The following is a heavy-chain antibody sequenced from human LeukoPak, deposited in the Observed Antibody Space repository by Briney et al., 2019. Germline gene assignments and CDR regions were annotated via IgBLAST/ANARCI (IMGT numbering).Heavy chain of an antibody. Sequence: GGSLRLSCAASGFTFSSYAMTWVRQAPGKGLEWVSSIGGNTYYTDSVKGRFTISRDNSKNTLYLQMDSLRAGDTALYYCAKEGGAGYGYGMDVWGQRTTVTVSS. CDR1: GFTFSSYA. V-gene: IGHV3-23*01. D-gene: IGHD5-18*01. J-gene: IGHJ6*02. CDR2: IGGNT. CDR3: AKEGGAGYGYGMDV.